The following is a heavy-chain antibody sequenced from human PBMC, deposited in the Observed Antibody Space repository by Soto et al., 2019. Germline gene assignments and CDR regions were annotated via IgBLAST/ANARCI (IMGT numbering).Heavy chain of an antibody. CDR2: ISYDGSDK. V-gene: IGHV3-30*18. Sequence: TGGSLRLFCSASGFTFSSYGMHWVRQAPGKGLEWVGVISYDGSDKFYADSVKGRFTISRDNSKNTLYLQMNSLRAEDTAVYYCAKVEAGMATITGGFDYWGQGTLVTGSS. CDR1: GFTFSSYG. D-gene: IGHD5-12*01. CDR3: AKVEAGMATITGGFDY. J-gene: IGHJ4*02.